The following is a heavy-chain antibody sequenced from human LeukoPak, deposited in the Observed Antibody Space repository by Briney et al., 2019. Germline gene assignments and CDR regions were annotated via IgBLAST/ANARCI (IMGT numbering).Heavy chain of an antibody. J-gene: IGHJ4*02. CDR1: GYSISSGHY. Sequence: PSETLSLTCTVSGYSISSGHYWGWIRQPPGKGLEWIGNIYHSGSTYYNPSLKSRVIISVDTSKNQFSLKLNSVTAADTAVYYCATIRADQTLLYWGQGTLVTVSS. D-gene: IGHD2-15*01. V-gene: IGHV4-38-2*02. CDR2: IYHSGST. CDR3: ATIRADQTLLY.